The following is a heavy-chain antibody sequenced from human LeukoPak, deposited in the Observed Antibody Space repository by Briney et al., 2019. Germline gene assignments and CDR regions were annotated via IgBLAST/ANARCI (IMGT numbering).Heavy chain of an antibody. CDR3: AKSLDLMVYSTAFDY. CDR1: KFTFSHYS. Sequence: PGGSLRLSCAASKFTFSHYSMSWVRQAPGKGLEWVSIIGASGGNTYYADSVKGRFTVSRDNAKNTLSLQMNSLTYEDTAVYCCAKSLDLMVYSTAFDYWGQGTPVTVSS. V-gene: IGHV3-23*01. D-gene: IGHD2-8*01. J-gene: IGHJ4*02. CDR2: IGASGGNT.